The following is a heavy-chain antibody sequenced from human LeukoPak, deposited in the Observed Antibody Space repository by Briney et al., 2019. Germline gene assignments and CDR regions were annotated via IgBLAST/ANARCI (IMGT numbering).Heavy chain of an antibody. CDR1: GFTFSNAW. V-gene: IGHV3-15*01. CDR3: TTVGWLQFRVFDY. D-gene: IGHD5-24*01. J-gene: IGHJ4*02. CDR2: IKSKTDGGTT. Sequence: GGSLRLSCAASGFTFSNAWMSWVRQAPGKGLEWVGRIKSKTDGGTTDYAAPVKGRFTISRDDSKNTLYLQVNSLQTEDTAVYSCTTVGWLQFRVFDYCSQATLVTVSS.